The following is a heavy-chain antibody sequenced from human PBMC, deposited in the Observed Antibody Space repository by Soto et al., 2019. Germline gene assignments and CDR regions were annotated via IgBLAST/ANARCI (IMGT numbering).Heavy chain of an antibody. J-gene: IGHJ4*02. Sequence: SETPSLTCTVSGGSISSYYWSWIRQPPGKGLEWIGYIYYRGGTNYNPSLKSRVTMSVDTSKNQFSLSLSSVTAADTAVYYCASKIVGSPYSIDYSGPISLVT. D-gene: IGHD1-26*01. V-gene: IGHV4-59*01. CDR3: ASKIVGSPYSIDY. CDR1: GGSISSYY. CDR2: IYYRGGT.